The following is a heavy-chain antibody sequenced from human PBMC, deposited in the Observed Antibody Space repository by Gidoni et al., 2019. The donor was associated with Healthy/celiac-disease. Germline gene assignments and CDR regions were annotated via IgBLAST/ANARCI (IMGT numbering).Heavy chain of an antibody. Sequence: QLQLQESGPGLVKPSETLSLTCTVSGGSISSSSYYWGGIRQPPGKGLEWIGSIYYSGSTYYNPSLKSRVTISVDTSKNQFSLKLSSVTAADTAVYYCARPIPGYYYYMDVWGKGTTVTVSS. V-gene: IGHV4-39*01. J-gene: IGHJ6*03. CDR3: ARPIPGYYYYMDV. CDR1: GGSISSSSYY. CDR2: IYYSGST.